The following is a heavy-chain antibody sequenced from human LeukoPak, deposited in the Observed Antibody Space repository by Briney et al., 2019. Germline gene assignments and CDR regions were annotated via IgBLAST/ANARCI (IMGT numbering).Heavy chain of an antibody. J-gene: IGHJ5*02. V-gene: IGHV4-61*01. CDR2: IYYSGST. D-gene: IGHD3-22*01. Sequence: SQTLSLTCTVSGYSISSGTYYWTWIRQPPGKGLEWIVYIYYSGSTNYNPSLKSRVTISVDTSKNQFSLKLSSVTAADTAVYYCARGGYYDSSGYSSPLWIPWGQGTLVTVSS. CDR3: ARGGYYDSSGYSSPLWIP. CDR1: GYSISSGTYY.